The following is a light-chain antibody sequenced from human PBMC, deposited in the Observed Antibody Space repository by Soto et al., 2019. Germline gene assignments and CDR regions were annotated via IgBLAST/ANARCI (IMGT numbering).Light chain of an antibody. V-gene: IGKV3-15*01. CDR3: QQFSSYPLT. CDR2: GAS. CDR1: QSVSSN. Sequence: EIVMTQSPATLSVSPGARSTLSCRASQSVSSNLAWYQQKHGQAPRLLIYGASTRATGIPARFSGSGSGTDLTITISRLEPEDFEAYYCQQFSSYPLTFGGGTKVDI. J-gene: IGKJ4*01.